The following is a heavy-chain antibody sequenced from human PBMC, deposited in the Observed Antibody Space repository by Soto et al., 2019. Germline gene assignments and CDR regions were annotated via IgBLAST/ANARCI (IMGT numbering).Heavy chain of an antibody. CDR2: IYYSGST. Sequence: QLQLQESGPGLVKPSETLSLTCTVSGGSISSSSYYWGWIRQPPGKGLEWIGSIYYSGSTYYNPYLKSRVTIAVDTSKNPVSLKLSSVTAADTAVYYCAGRHIGYCSSTSCYGSGWFDPWGQGTLVTVSS. V-gene: IGHV4-39*01. D-gene: IGHD2-2*01. CDR1: GGSISSSSYY. CDR3: AGRHIGYCSSTSCYGSGWFDP. J-gene: IGHJ5*02.